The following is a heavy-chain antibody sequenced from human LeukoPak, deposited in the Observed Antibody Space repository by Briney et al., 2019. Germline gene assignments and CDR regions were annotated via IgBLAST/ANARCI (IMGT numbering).Heavy chain of an antibody. CDR2: MYSNGST. V-gene: IGHV4-61*02. Sequence: SETLSLTCTVSGGSISSATYYWSWIRQPAGKGLEWIVRMYSNGSTDYNPSLKSRASISVDASKNQFSLKLSSVTAADTAVYYCARRHGYYDNRGRWFDPWGQGTLVTVSS. J-gene: IGHJ5*02. CDR1: GGSISSATYY. CDR3: ARRHGYYDNRGRWFDP. D-gene: IGHD3-22*01.